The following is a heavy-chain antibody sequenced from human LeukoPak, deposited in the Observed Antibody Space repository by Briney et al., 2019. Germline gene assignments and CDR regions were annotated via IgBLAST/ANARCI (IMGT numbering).Heavy chain of an antibody. J-gene: IGHJ4*02. CDR3: ARPSQYGSGTDYYFDS. Sequence: SGGSLRLSCAASGFMFSGSPMHWVRQASGKGLEWVGHIRSKADNYATIYAASVKGRFTISRDDSKNTAYLQMNSLKTEDTAVYYCARPSQYGSGTDYYFDSWGQGIPVTVSS. CDR2: IRSKADNYAT. CDR1: GFMFSGSP. D-gene: IGHD3-10*01. V-gene: IGHV3-73*01.